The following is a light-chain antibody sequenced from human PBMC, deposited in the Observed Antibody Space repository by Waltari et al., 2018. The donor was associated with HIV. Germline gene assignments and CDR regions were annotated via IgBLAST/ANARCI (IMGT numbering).Light chain of an antibody. CDR2: KTA. CDR1: ENTIGW. CDR3: QQYKSYSPWT. V-gene: IGKV1-5*03. Sequence: DIKMTQSPSTLSAFVGDRVTISCRASENTIGWLAWYQQKPGKAPKLLIYKTATLESGVPLRFSGSASGTEFTLTISSLQPEDFATYYCQQYKSYSPWTFGQGTKVDVK. J-gene: IGKJ1*01.